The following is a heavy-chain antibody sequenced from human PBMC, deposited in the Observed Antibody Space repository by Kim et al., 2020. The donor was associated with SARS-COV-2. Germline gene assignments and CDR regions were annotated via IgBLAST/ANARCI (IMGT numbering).Heavy chain of an antibody. V-gene: IGHV4-34*09. D-gene: IGHD1-1*01. CDR3: ARSEQPGSVVDY. Sequence: NYNPSLKSRVTISVDTSKNQFSLKLSSVTAADTAVYYCARSEQPGSVVDYWGQGTLVTVSS. J-gene: IGHJ4*02.